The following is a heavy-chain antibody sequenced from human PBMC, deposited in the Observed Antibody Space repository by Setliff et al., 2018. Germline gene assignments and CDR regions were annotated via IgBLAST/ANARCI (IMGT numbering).Heavy chain of an antibody. D-gene: IGHD3-3*01. CDR3: ARAGPTVTFFRVLVISWWDP. V-gene: IGHV4-61*09. CDR1: GDSISSGSYY. Sequence: PSETLSLTCTVSGDSISSGSYYWTWIRQPAGKGLEWIGHFHTGGSTNYNRCLRSRVSISVDTSKNQFSLKLSSVTAADTATYYCARAGPTVTFFRVLVISWWDPWGQGSLVTVSS. J-gene: IGHJ5*02. CDR2: FHTGGST.